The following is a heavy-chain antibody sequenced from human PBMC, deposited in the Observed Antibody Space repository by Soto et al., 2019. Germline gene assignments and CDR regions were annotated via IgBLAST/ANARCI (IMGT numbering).Heavy chain of an antibody. Sequence: QLQMQDSGSGLVNPSQTLSLTCAVSGGSISSGGDSWSWIRQPPGKGLEWIGYIYHSGSTYYNPSLKSRVTISVDRSKNQFSLKLSSVTAADTAVYYCAAGGGLPRYYWGQGTLVTVSS. J-gene: IGHJ4*02. CDR3: AAGGGLPRYY. CDR1: GGSISSGGDS. CDR2: IYHSGST. D-gene: IGHD5-12*01. V-gene: IGHV4-30-2*01.